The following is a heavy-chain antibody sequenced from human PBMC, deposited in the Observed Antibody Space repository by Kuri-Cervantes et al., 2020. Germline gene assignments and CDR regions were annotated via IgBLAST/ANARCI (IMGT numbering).Heavy chain of an antibody. CDR3: ATWRNNFDY. CDR2: IWYDGSNK. CDR1: GFTFSNYD. D-gene: IGHD1-14*01. J-gene: IGHJ4*02. Sequence: GESLKISCAASGFTFSNYDIHWVRQAPGKGLEWVAVIWYDGSNKYYADSVQGRFTISRDNAKKTLYLQMNSLRIEDTALYYCATWRNNFDYWGQGTLVTVSS. V-gene: IGHV3-33*03.